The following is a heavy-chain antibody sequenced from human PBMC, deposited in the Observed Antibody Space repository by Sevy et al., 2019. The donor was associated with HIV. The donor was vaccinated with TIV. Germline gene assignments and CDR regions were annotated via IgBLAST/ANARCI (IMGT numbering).Heavy chain of an antibody. CDR3: ARQRDSSGYYSNFDY. J-gene: IGHJ4*02. Sequence: GGSLRLSCAASGFTFSSYGMHWVRQAPGKGLEWVAVIWYDGSHKYYADSVKGRFTMSRDNSKNTLYLQMNSLRAEDTSVYDCARQRDSSGYYSNFDYWGQGTLVTVSS. CDR2: IWYDGSHK. V-gene: IGHV3-33*01. CDR1: GFTFSSYG. D-gene: IGHD3-22*01.